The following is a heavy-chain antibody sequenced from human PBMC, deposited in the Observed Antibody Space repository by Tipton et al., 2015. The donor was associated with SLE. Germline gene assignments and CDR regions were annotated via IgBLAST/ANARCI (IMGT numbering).Heavy chain of an antibody. Sequence: TLSLTCAVYGGSFSGYYWSWIRQPPGKGLEWIGSIYHSGSTYYNPSLKSRVTISVDTSKNQFSLKLSSVTAADTAVYYCARAELTAASRRGAFDYWGQGTLVTVSS. D-gene: IGHD6-13*01. CDR3: ARAELTAASRRGAFDY. J-gene: IGHJ4*02. CDR1: GGSFSGYY. V-gene: IGHV4-34*01. CDR2: IYHSGST.